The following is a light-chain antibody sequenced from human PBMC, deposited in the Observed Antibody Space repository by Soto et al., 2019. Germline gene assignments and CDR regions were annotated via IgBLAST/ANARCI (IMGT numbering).Light chain of an antibody. J-gene: IGKJ4*01. Sequence: IQLTQSPSSLSASVGDRVTITCRASQGISSYLAWYQQKPGKAPKLLIYAASTLQSGVPSRFSGSGSGTDFTLTISSLQPEDFATYYCQQLTSYPRLTFGGGTKVDNK. CDR2: AAS. V-gene: IGKV1-9*01. CDR1: QGISSY. CDR3: QQLTSYPRLT.